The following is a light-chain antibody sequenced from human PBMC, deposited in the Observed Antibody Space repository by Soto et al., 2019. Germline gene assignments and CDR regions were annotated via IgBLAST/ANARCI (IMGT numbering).Light chain of an antibody. J-gene: IGKJ5*01. Sequence: EIVMTQSPATLSVSPGESVTLSCRASQSVSSGLAWYQQKPGQAPRLLIYGASTRAIGIPGRFSGSGSATEFTLTITSLQSEDFAVYYCQQYKNWPDITFGQGTRLEIK. V-gene: IGKV3-15*01. CDR3: QQYKNWPDIT. CDR1: QSVSSG. CDR2: GAS.